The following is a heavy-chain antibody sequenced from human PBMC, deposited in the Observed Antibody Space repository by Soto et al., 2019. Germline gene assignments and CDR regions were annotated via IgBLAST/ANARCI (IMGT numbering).Heavy chain of an antibody. J-gene: IGHJ5*02. D-gene: IGHD2-8*02. V-gene: IGHV4-4*07. Sequence: CTVSAGIPRPFCRSGFRKSAGRGLEWIGRIYATGTTDYNPSLKSRVIMSVDTSKKQFSLKLRSVTAADTAVYYCVRHRTKSILVCFDPWCQG. CDR2: IYATGTT. CDR3: VRHRTKSILVCFDP. CDR1: AGIPRPFC.